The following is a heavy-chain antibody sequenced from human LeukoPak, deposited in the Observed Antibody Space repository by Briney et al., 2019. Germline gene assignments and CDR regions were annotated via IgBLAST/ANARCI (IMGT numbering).Heavy chain of an antibody. V-gene: IGHV3-30*04. D-gene: IGHD3-22*01. J-gene: IGHJ4*02. CDR3: PGGGSITMRVVVMTFDY. CDR2: ISYDGCNK. Sequence: GGSLRLSCAASGFTFSSYAMHWVRQAPGKGLEWVAVISYDGCNKYYADSVKRRFTISRDNSKHTLHLQMNSLRAEDKAVYYCPGGGSITMRVVVMTFDYWGQGALVTGPS. CDR1: GFTFSSYA.